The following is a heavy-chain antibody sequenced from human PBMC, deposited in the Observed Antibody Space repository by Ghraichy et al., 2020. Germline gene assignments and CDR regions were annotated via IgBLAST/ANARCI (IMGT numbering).Heavy chain of an antibody. Sequence: GGSLRLSCAASGFTFSSYWMYWVRQAPGKGLVWVSRINNDGSSTIYTDSVKGRFTISRDNAKNTQYLQMNSLRAEDTAVYYCVRARIVVAGKSSYYGMDVWGQWTTVTVSS. V-gene: IGHV3-74*01. CDR1: GFTFSSYW. D-gene: IGHD6-13*01. J-gene: IGHJ6*02. CDR2: INNDGSST. CDR3: VRARIVVAGKSSYYGMDV.